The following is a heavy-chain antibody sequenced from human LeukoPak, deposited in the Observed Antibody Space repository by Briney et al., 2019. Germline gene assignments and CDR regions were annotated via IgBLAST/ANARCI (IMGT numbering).Heavy chain of an antibody. Sequence: SVKVSCKASGGTFSSYAISWVRQAPGQGLEWVGRIIPIFGTANYAQKFKGRVTITPDESTSTDYMELSSLRSEDTAVYYCAKPLIAVAGTSAFDIWGQGTMVTVSS. J-gene: IGHJ3*02. V-gene: IGHV1-69*15. D-gene: IGHD6-19*01. CDR1: GGTFSSYA. CDR3: AKPLIAVAGTSAFDI. CDR2: IIPIFGTA.